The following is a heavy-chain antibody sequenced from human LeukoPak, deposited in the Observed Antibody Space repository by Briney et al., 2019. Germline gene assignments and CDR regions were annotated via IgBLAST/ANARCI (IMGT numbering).Heavy chain of an antibody. J-gene: IGHJ3*02. V-gene: IGHV1-2*02. Sequence: ASVKVSCEASGYTFTGYYMHWVRQAPGQGLEWMGWINPNSGGTNYAQKFQGRVTMTRDTSISTAYMELSRLRSDDTAVYYCASYYYDSSGPDGAFDIWGQGTMVTVSS. CDR1: GYTFTGYY. CDR2: INPNSGGT. D-gene: IGHD3-22*01. CDR3: ASYYYDSSGPDGAFDI.